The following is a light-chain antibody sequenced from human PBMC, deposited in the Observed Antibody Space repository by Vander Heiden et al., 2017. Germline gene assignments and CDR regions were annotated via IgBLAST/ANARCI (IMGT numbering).Light chain of an antibody. CDR2: DNN. V-gene: IGLV1-51*01. CDR3: ATWDSSLSAAV. CDR1: SSNIGNNF. Sequence: QSVLTQPPSVSAAPGQKVTISCSGRSSNIGNNFVAWYQQLPGAAPKLLIYDNNKRPSGIPDRFSGSKSGTSATLGITGLQTGDEADYYCATWDSSLSAAVFGGGTKLTGL. J-gene: IGLJ2*01.